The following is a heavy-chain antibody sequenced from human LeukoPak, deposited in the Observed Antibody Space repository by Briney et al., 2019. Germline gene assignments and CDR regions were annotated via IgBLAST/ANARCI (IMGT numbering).Heavy chain of an antibody. Sequence: PSETLSLTCTVSGGSISSSSYYWGWLRQPPGKGLEWIGSIYYSGSTYYNPSLKSRVTISVDTYKNQFSLKLSSVTAADTAVYYCARTVAGTLDYWGQGTLVTVSS. CDR2: IYYSGST. CDR3: ARTVAGTLDY. J-gene: IGHJ4*02. V-gene: IGHV4-39*07. CDR1: GGSISSSSYY. D-gene: IGHD6-19*01.